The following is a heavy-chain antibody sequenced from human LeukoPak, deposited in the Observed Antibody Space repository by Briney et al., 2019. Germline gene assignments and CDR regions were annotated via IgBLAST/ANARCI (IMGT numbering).Heavy chain of an antibody. CDR2: IYYSGST. CDR3: ARDRQTFDP. Sequence: SETLSLTCTVSGGSISSSSYYWGWIRQPPGKGLEWIGSIYYSGSTNYNPSLKSRVTISVDTSKNQFSLKLSSVTAADTAVYYCARDRQTFDPWGQGTLVTVSS. V-gene: IGHV4-39*07. J-gene: IGHJ5*02. CDR1: GGSISSSSYY.